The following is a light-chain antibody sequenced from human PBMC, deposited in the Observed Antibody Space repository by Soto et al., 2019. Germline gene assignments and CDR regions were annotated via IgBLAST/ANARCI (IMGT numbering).Light chain of an antibody. V-gene: IGLV1-40*01. CDR1: RSDIGAGHD. CDR3: QSYDSLSASVV. J-gene: IGLJ2*01. CDR2: GNS. Sequence: QSVLTQSPSVSGAPGQRVTITCTGSRSDIGAGHDVHWYQQFPGTAPKLLIYGNSNRPSRVPDRFSGSKSGTSASLAITGLQAEDEADYRGQSYDSLSASVVFGGGTKLTVL.